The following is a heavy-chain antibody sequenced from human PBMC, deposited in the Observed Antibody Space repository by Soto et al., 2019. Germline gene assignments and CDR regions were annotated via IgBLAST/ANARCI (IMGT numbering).Heavy chain of an antibody. Sequence: GGSLRLSCAASGFTFNNYGMHWVRQAPGKGREGVVVISFDGRNTYYADSVKGRFTISRDNSKNTLYLQMNSLRAEDTAVYYCAKNPGYYYDSTGYHFDYWGQGTLVTVSS. D-gene: IGHD3-22*01. CDR3: AKNPGYYYDSTGYHFDY. CDR2: ISFDGRNT. J-gene: IGHJ4*02. CDR1: GFTFNNYG. V-gene: IGHV3-30*18.